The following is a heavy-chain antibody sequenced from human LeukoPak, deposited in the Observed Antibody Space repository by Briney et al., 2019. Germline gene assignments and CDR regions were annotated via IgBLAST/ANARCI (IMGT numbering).Heavy chain of an antibody. CDR1: GFTFSSYN. CDR2: ISGSGCT. D-gene: IGHD2/OR15-2a*01. Sequence: GGSLRLSCGASGFTFSSYNMTWVRQAPGKGLEWVSSISGSGCTLFADSVKGRFTVSRDNAKNFLYLQMRSLRVEDTAVYYCARDQCGKENWFDPGGQGTVVTVSA. J-gene: IGHJ5*02. CDR3: ARDQCGKENWFDP. V-gene: IGHV3-21*01.